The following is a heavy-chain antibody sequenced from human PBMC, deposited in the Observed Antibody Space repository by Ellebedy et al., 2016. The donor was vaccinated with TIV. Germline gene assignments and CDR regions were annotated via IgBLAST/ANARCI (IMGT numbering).Heavy chain of an antibody. Sequence: ASAKVSCXTSGYMFTSIYIHWVRHAPGQGLEWIGTLNPGGTRTSYAQKFQGRVTLTSDTSTSTVYMELTTLRSDDTAEYYCSRSEGDFWGQGTLVTVSS. J-gene: IGHJ4*02. V-gene: IGHV1-46*03. CDR3: SRSEGDF. CDR2: LNPGGTRT. CDR1: GYMFTSIY.